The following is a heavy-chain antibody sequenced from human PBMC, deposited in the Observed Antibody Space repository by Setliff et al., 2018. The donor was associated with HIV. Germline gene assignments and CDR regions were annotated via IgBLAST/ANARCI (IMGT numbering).Heavy chain of an antibody. CDR1: GFTFDSFW. CDR3: AGAPPGDSSSWYGNPCFDS. CDR2: INQDGRDK. J-gene: IGHJ4*02. D-gene: IGHD6-13*01. Sequence: PGGSLRLSCITSGFTFDSFWMGWVRQAPGKGLEWVANINQDGRDKYFVDSVRGRLTISRDNAKNSLFLQMNGLRAGDTAVYYCAGAPPGDSSSWYGNPCFDSWGQGTLVTVSS. V-gene: IGHV3-7*03.